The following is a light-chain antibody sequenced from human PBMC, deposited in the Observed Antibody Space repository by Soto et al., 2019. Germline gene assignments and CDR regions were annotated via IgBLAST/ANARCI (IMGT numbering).Light chain of an antibody. V-gene: IGKV3-11*01. Sequence: EIVLTQSPATLSLSPVERAALSCRASQGVGRFLAWYQQKPGQAPRLLIYDASNRATGIPARFSGSGSGTDFTLAINNLEPEDFAVYYCQQRGGWPLTFGGGTKVEIK. CDR1: QGVGRF. CDR2: DAS. CDR3: QQRGGWPLT. J-gene: IGKJ4*01.